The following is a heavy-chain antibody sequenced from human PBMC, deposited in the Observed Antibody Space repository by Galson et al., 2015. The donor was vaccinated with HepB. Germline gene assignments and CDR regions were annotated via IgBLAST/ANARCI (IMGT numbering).Heavy chain of an antibody. CDR3: ARRSTGYYGDYYFDY. CDR1: GFTFSDYY. CDR2: ISSSSSYT. V-gene: IGHV3-11*03. D-gene: IGHD3-9*01. Sequence: SLRLSCAASGFTFSDYYMSWIRQAPGKGLEWVSYISSSSSYTNYADSVKGRFTISRDNAKNSLYLQMNSLRAEDTAVYSCARRSTGYYGDYYFDYWGQGTLVTVSS. J-gene: IGHJ4*02.